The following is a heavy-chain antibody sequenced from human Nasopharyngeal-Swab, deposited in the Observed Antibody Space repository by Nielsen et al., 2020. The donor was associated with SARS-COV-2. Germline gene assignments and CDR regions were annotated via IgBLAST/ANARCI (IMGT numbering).Heavy chain of an antibody. J-gene: IGHJ4*02. CDR3: AKQIVVPAAPYFDY. CDR1: GFTFSSYG. D-gene: IGHD2-2*01. V-gene: IGHV3-30*18. CDR2: ISYDGSNK. Sequence: GESLKISCAASGFTFSSYGMHWVRQAPGKGLEWVAVISYDGSNKYYADSVKGRFTISRDNSKNTLYLQMNSLRAEDTAVCYCAKQIVVPAAPYFDYWGQGTLVTVSS.